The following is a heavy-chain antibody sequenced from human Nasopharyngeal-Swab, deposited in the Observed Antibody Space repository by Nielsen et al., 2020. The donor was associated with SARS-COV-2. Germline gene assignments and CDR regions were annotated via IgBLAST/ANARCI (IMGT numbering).Heavy chain of an antibody. D-gene: IGHD5-12*01. Sequence: VRQAPGKGLEWVSSISSSSSYIYYADSVKGRFTISRDNAKNSLYLQMNSLRVEDTAVYYCARAPSVRLNWFDPWGQGTLVTVSS. CDR3: ARAPSVRLNWFDP. CDR2: ISSSSSYI. V-gene: IGHV3-21*01. J-gene: IGHJ5*02.